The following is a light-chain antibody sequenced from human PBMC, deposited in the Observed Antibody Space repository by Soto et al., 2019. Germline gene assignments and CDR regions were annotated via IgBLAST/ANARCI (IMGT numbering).Light chain of an antibody. CDR2: QAS. Sequence: DLQMTQSPSTLAAPGGDRGTIGCRDSQSISLWLPRYQQKPGKAPNLLIHQASRLESGVPSRFSGSGSGTEFTLTISSLQPDDFATYYCQQHQTYSTFGQGTKVDIK. CDR3: QQHQTYST. CDR1: QSISLW. J-gene: IGKJ1*01. V-gene: IGKV1-5*03.